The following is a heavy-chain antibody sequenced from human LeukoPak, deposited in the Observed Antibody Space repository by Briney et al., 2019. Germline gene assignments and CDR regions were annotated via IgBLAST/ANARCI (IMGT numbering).Heavy chain of an antibody. CDR2: IYNSGST. CDR3: VRDRELTY. Sequence: SETLSLTCTVLDGSISIYYWSWIRQPPGKGLEWIGYIYNSGSTNYNPSLKSRVTISADTSRNQFSLKLTSVTAADTAMYYCVRDRELTYWGQGTLVTVSS. D-gene: IGHD5-24*01. V-gene: IGHV4-59*01. CDR1: DGSISIYY. J-gene: IGHJ4*02.